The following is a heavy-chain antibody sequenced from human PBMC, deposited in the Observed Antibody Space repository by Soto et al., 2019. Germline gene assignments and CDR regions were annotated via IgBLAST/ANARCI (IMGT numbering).Heavy chain of an antibody. CDR1: GYSFTSYW. CDR2: IDPSDSYT. Sequence: PGESLKISCKGSGYSFTSYWISWVRQMPGKGLEWMGRIDPSDSYTNYSPSFQGHVTIPADKSISTAYLQWSSLKASDTAMYYCARYYYDSSGFPDYWGQGTLVTVSS. CDR3: ARYYYDSSGFPDY. V-gene: IGHV5-10-1*01. D-gene: IGHD3-22*01. J-gene: IGHJ4*02.